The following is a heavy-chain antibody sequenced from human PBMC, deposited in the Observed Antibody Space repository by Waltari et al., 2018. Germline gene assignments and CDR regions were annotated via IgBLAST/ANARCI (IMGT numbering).Heavy chain of an antibody. Sequence: QVQVVESGGGVVQPGRSLRLSCAASGFTFRNYAMHWVRQAPGKGLEWVAVILYDGSNEYYADSVKGRFTISRDNSKNTLYLQMSSLRVEDTAVYYCAREGLRYFDWLDYWGQGTLVTVSS. V-gene: IGHV3-33*05. D-gene: IGHD3-9*01. J-gene: IGHJ4*02. CDR1: GFTFRNYA. CDR2: ILYDGSNE. CDR3: AREGLRYFDWLDY.